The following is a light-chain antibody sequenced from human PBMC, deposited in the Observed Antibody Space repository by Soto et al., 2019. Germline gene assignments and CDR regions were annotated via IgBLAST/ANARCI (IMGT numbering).Light chain of an antibody. CDR3: QQGYNFPRA. CDR1: QSISSW. J-gene: IGKJ1*01. CDR2: DAS. Sequence: NQLTQSPSTLSASVGDRVTITCRASQSISSWLAWYQQKPGKAPKLLIYDASSLESGVPSRFSGSGSGTDFTLTINSLQPEDFATYYCQQGYNFPRAFGQGTKVDVK. V-gene: IGKV1-5*01.